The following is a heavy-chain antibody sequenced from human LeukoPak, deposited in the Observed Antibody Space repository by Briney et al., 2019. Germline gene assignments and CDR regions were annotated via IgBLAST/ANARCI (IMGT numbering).Heavy chain of an antibody. D-gene: IGHD2-2*01. CDR1: GFIFSDYA. CDR2: IPFDGSKE. V-gene: IGHV3-30*04. CDR3: AKDLTSCYALDI. J-gene: IGHJ3*02. Sequence: GRSLKLSCAASGFIFSDYAMQWVRQAPGKGLEWVAFIPFDGSKEYYADSVKGRFTISRDNSKNTLYLQMNSLRAEDTAVYYCAKDLTSCYALDIWGQGTMVIVSS.